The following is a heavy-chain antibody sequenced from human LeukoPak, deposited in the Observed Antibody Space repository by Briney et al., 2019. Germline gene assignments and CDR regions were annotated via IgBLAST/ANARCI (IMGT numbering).Heavy chain of an antibody. Sequence: AGSLRLSCAASGFTFSSYWMSWVRQAPPKGLEWVANIKQDGSENYYMDSVKGRVTISRDNAKNSLYLQLNSLRAEDTAVHYCARSDRSSWYIVSYFDAFDIWGQGTMVTVSS. D-gene: IGHD6-13*01. CDR3: ARSDRSSWYIVSYFDAFDI. J-gene: IGHJ3*02. CDR1: GFTFSSYW. CDR2: IKQDGSEN. V-gene: IGHV3-7*01.